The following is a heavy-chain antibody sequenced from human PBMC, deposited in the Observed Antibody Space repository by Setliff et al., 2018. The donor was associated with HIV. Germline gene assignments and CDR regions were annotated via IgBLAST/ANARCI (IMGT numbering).Heavy chain of an antibody. CDR3: ARGSKRTYWYFDL. D-gene: IGHD6-25*01. J-gene: IGHJ2*01. CDR2: ISGNSRYT. Sequence: GGSLRLSCVASGFTFSDYYMSWVRLVPGKGLEWLSYISGNSRYTNYADSVKGRFTISRDNDKNSLYLQMNSLTVEDTAVYYCARGSKRTYWYFDLWGRGTLVTVSS. CDR1: GFTFSDYY. V-gene: IGHV3-11*03.